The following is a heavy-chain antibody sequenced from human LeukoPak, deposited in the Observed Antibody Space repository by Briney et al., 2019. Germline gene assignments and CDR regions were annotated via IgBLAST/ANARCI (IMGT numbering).Heavy chain of an antibody. Sequence: GGSLRLSCAASGFTFDDYGMSWVRQAPGKGLEWVSYISSSSSTIYYADSVKGRFTISRDNAKNSLYLQMNSLRAEDTAVYYCARDSRGLQDYWGQGTQVTVSS. CDR1: GFTFDDYG. D-gene: IGHD5-24*01. CDR2: ISSSSSTI. J-gene: IGHJ4*02. V-gene: IGHV3-48*01. CDR3: ARDSRGLQDY.